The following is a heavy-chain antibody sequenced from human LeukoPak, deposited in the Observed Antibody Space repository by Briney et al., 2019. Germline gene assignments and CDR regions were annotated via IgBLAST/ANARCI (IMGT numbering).Heavy chain of an antibody. J-gene: IGHJ4*02. D-gene: IGHD2-2*01. CDR3: ARGERIVVVPAALYYMDV. CDR1: GGSFSGYY. Sequence: PSETLSLTCAVYGGSFSGYYWSWIRQPPGKGLEWIGEINHSGSTNYNPSLKSRVTISVDTSKNQFSLKLSSATAADTAVYYCARGERIVVVPAALYYMDVWGQGTLVTVSS. V-gene: IGHV4-34*01. CDR2: INHSGST.